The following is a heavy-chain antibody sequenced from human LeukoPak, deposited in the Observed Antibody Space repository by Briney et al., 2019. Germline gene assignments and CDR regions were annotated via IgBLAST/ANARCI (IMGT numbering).Heavy chain of an antibody. Sequence: PGGSLRLSCAASGFTFSSYWMHWVRQAPGKGLVWVSRINSDGSSTGYADSVKGRFTISRDNAKNTLYLQMNSLRAEDTAVYYCARHGDHDSIDYWGQGTLVTVSS. J-gene: IGHJ4*02. CDR3: ARHGDHDSIDY. CDR2: INSDGSST. V-gene: IGHV3-74*01. CDR1: GFTFSSYW. D-gene: IGHD3-10*01.